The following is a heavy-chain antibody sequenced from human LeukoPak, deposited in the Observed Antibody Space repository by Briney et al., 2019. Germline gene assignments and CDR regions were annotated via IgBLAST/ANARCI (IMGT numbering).Heavy chain of an antibody. CDR1: GGSISSYY. D-gene: IGHD3-10*01. V-gene: IGHV4-59*12. CDR2: IYYSEST. CDR3: AREQREHKYYYGSGSYYTNYYYMDV. J-gene: IGHJ6*03. Sequence: PSETLSLTCTVSGGSISSYYWSWIRQPPGKGLEWIGYIYYSESTNYNPSLKSRVTISVDTSKNQFSLKLSSVTAADTAVYYCAREQREHKYYYGSGSYYTNYYYMDVWGKGTTVTISS.